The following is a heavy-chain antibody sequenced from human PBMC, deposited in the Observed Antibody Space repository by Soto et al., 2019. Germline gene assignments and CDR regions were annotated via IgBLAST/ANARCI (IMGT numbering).Heavy chain of an antibody. CDR2: INAGNGNT. V-gene: IGHV1-3*05. D-gene: IGHD6-19*01. Sequence: QVQLVQSGAEEKKPGASVKVSCKASGYTFTSYAMHWVRQAPGQRLEWMGWINAGNGNTKYSQKFQGRVTITRDTSASAAYMELRSLRPADTAVWSCARVSGWYVPDYWGPGTLVTVSS. CDR1: GYTFTSYA. CDR3: ARVSGWYVPDY. J-gene: IGHJ4*02.